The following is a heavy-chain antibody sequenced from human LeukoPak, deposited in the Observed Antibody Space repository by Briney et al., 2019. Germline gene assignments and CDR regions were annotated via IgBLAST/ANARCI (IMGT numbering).Heavy chain of an antibody. D-gene: IGHD5-18*01. CDR2: IYHSGST. CDR1: GYSISSGYY. J-gene: IGHJ5*02. CDR3: ARGTATFDP. Sequence: SETLSLTCTVSGYSISSGYYWGWIRQPPGKGLEWIGSIYHSGSTNYNPSLKSRVTISVDKSKNQFSLKLSSVTAADAAVYYCARGTATFDPWGQGTLVTVSS. V-gene: IGHV4-38-2*02.